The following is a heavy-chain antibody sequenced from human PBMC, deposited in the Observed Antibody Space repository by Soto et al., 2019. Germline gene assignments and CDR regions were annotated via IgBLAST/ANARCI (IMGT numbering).Heavy chain of an antibody. Sequence: QIQLMQSGGDVKTPGASLKVSCTTSRYTFTSHGIAWVRQAPGQGLGWMGWISTFNGQTDYAQKFHGRVSMTADTTTSTVHMELRSLRSDDTGVYYCARLLTEGATFREDAFDLWGPGTKVTVSS. CDR2: ISTFNGQT. D-gene: IGHD3-9*01. CDR1: RYTFTSHG. CDR3: ARLLTEGATFREDAFDL. J-gene: IGHJ3*01. V-gene: IGHV1-18*01.